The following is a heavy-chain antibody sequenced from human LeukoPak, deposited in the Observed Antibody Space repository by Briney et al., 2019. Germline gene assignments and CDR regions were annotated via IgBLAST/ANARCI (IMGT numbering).Heavy chain of an antibody. D-gene: IGHD3-10*01. CDR1: GGSISSYY. Sequence: SETLSLTCTVSGGSISSYYWSWIRQPPGKGLEWIGYIYYSGSTNYNPSLKSRVTISVDTSKNQFSLKLSSVTAADTAVYYCARRGGPAPVATYFDYWGQGTLVTVSS. J-gene: IGHJ4*02. CDR3: ARRGGPAPVATYFDY. CDR2: IYYSGST. V-gene: IGHV4-59*08.